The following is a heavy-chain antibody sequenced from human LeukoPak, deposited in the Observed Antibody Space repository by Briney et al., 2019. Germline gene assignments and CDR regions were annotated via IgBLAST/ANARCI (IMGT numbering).Heavy chain of an antibody. V-gene: IGHV1-69*13. D-gene: IGHD2-2*01. CDR1: GGTFSSYA. CDR2: IIPIFGTA. CDR3: ATHLGYCSSTSCFSENWFDP. J-gene: IGHJ5*02. Sequence: SVKVSCKASGGTFSSYAISWVRQAPGQGLEWMGGIIPIFGTANYAQKFQGRVTITADESTSTAYMELSSLRSEDTAVYYCATHLGYCSSTSCFSENWFDPWGQGTLVTVSS.